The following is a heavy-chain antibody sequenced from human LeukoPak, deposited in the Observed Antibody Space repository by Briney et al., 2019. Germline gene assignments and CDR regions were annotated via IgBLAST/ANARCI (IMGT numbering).Heavy chain of an antibody. V-gene: IGHV4-30-2*01. D-gene: IGHD2-2*01. J-gene: IGHJ2*01. CDR3: ATFPRYCSSTSCPEDFDL. CDR1: GASVGRGAHF. CDR2: IYQSGST. Sequence: PSETLSLTCTVSGGSVSGASVGRGAHFWNWIRQAPGKGLEWIGYIYQSGSTYFNPSLKSRVSISIDTSKNQFSLKLSSVTAADTAVYYCATFPRYCSSTSCPEDFDLWGRGTLVTVSS.